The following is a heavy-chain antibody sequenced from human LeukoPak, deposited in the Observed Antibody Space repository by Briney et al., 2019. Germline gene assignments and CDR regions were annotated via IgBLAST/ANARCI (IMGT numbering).Heavy chain of an antibody. J-gene: IGHJ4*02. V-gene: IGHV4-59*08. CDR2: MYYSGSA. Sequence: SEPLSLTCTVSGGSITDYYWSWIRHSSGKGLEWIGYMYYSGSAYYSPSLKTRVTISVDTSKNQFSLKLTSVTAADTAVYYCARSTFSSNWNLWGQGTLVTVSS. D-gene: IGHD6-13*01. CDR3: ARSTFSSNWNL. CDR1: GGSITDYY.